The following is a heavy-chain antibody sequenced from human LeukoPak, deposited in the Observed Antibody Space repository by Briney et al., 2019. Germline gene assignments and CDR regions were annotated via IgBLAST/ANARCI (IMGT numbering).Heavy chain of an antibody. CDR2: VSDTVDT. J-gene: IGHJ5*02. V-gene: IGHV4-59*01. D-gene: IGHD3-3*01. CDR3: ARVFRGVVTSNWFDP. CDR1: GVSINGNY. Sequence: SETLSLTCTVSGVSINGNYWTWIRQLPGKGLEWIGFVSDTVDTDYNPSLKSRLTISADTSKSQLSLSLSSVTAADTALYYCARVFRGVVTSNWFDPWGQGTLVTVSS.